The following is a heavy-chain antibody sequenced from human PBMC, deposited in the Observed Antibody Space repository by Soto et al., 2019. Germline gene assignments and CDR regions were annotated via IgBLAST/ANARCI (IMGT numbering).Heavy chain of an antibody. CDR2: ISSSGSTI. CDR3: ARDRSRWLQFFDY. J-gene: IGHJ4*02. CDR1: CFTFSSFA. Sequence: PVGSLSLSCAASCFTFSSFALSWVRKASGKGLEWVSAISSSGSTIYYADSVKGRFTISRDNAKNSLYLQMNSLRAEDTAVYYCARDRSRWLQFFDYWGQGTLVTVSS. V-gene: IGHV3-21*04. D-gene: IGHD5-12*01.